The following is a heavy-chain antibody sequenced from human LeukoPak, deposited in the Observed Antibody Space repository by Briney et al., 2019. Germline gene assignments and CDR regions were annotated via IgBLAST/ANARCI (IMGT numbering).Heavy chain of an antibody. CDR1: GYTFTDFF. D-gene: IGHD6-13*01. CDR3: AREISISLREAGIGVTDPVFDP. V-gene: IGHV1-2*02. Sequence: ASVKVSCKASGYTFTDFFMHWVRQAPGQGLEWMGWINPNTGTTNYAQKFQGRVTMTRDTSISTAYTELISLRYDDTAVYYCAREISISLREAGIGVTDPVFDPWGQGTLVTVSS. J-gene: IGHJ5*02. CDR2: INPNTGTT.